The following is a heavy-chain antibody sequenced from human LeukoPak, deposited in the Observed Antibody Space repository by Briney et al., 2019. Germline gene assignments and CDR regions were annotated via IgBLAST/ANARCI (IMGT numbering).Heavy chain of an antibody. Sequence: SETLSLTCAVYGGSFSGYYWSWIRQPPGKGLEGIGEINHSGSTYYNPSLKIRVTISVDTSKNQFSLKLSSVTAADTAVYYCARGGRIVAEGSYYYYMDVWGKGTTVTVSS. CDR3: ARGGRIVAEGSYYYYMDV. CDR2: INHSGST. D-gene: IGHD2-15*01. CDR1: GGSFSGYY. V-gene: IGHV4-34*01. J-gene: IGHJ6*03.